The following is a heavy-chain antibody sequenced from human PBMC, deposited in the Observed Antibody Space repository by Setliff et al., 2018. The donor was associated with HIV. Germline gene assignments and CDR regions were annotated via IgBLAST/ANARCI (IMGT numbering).Heavy chain of an antibody. Sequence: SETLSLTCTVSGDSISSSSYYWGWIRQPPGKGLEWIGSMFYSGSTYYNPSLKSRVTISADTSKNQFSLKMRSVTAGDTAMYYCSRVYYYGSPHMDVWGKGTTVTVSS. V-gene: IGHV4-39*07. CDR3: SRVYYYGSPHMDV. D-gene: IGHD3-10*01. CDR1: GDSISSSSYY. J-gene: IGHJ6*03. CDR2: MFYSGST.